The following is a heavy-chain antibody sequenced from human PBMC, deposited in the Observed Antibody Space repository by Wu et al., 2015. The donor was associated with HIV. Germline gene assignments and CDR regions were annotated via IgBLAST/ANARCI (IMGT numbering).Heavy chain of an antibody. CDR2: INPSGGST. Sequence: QVQLVQSGAEVKKPGASVKVSCKASGYTFTSYYMHWVRQAPGQGLEWMGIINPSGGSTSYAQKFQGRVTMTRDTSTSTVYMELSSLRSEDTAVYYCARVGGSYGSGSYYTDTDYWGQGTLVTVSS. V-gene: IGHV1-46*01. D-gene: IGHD3-10*01. CDR3: ARVGGSYGSGSYYTDTDY. J-gene: IGHJ4*02. CDR1: GYTFTSYY.